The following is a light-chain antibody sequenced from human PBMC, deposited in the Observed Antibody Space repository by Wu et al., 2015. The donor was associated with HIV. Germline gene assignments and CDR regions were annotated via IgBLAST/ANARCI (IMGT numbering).Light chain of an antibody. J-gene: IGKJ4*01. CDR3: QQYESSPLLT. CDR2: AAS. CDR1: QSFSSNF. V-gene: IGKV3-20*01. Sequence: EIVLTQSPGTLSLSPGEGATLSCRASQSFSSNFLAWYQQKPGQAPRVLIYAASRRATGIPDRFSGSGSGTDFTLTISGLEPEDFAVYYCQQYESSPLLTFGGGTKVEIK.